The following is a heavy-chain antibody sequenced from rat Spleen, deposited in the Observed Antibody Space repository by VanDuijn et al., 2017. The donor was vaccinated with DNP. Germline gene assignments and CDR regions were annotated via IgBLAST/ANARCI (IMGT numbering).Heavy chain of an antibody. Sequence: EVQLVESGGGLVQPGRSLKLSCAASGFTFSNYDMAWVRRAPTKGLEWVASISPTGGSTYYRDSVKGRFTVSRDNAKTTLYLQMNSLRSEDMATYYCARAPYRDPYFDYWGQGVMVTVSS. CDR2: ISPTGGST. D-gene: IGHD1-12*01. J-gene: IGHJ2*01. V-gene: IGHV5-25*01. CDR3: ARAPYRDPYFDY. CDR1: GFTFSNYD.